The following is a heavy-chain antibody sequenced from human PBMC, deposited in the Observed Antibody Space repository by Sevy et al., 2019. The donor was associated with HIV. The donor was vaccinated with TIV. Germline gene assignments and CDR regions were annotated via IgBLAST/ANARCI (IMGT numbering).Heavy chain of an antibody. CDR3: AKAVYASTVVVTNGFDY. D-gene: IGHD3-22*01. Sequence: GGSLRLSCAASGFTFGTYAMSWVRQAPGKGLEWVSTISGSGGRTYYADSVKGQFTISRDTSKNTQYLQMTSLSSEDTAVYYCAKAVYASTVVVTNGFDYWGQGTLVTVSS. CDR1: GFTFGTYA. CDR2: ISGSGGRT. J-gene: IGHJ4*02. V-gene: IGHV3-23*01.